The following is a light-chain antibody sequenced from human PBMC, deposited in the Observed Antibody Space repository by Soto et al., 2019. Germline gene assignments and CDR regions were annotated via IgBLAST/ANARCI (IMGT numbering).Light chain of an antibody. CDR1: SGIIAYNY. J-gene: IGLJ2*01. CDR2: EDD. Sequence: NFMLSQPHSVSESPGKTVTISCTRSSGIIAYNYVQWYRQRPGSAPTTVIYEDDKRPSGVPDRFSGSIDRSSNSASLSISGLKTEDEADYYCQSYDSGYLVFGGGTKVTVL. CDR3: QSYDSGYLV. V-gene: IGLV6-57*04.